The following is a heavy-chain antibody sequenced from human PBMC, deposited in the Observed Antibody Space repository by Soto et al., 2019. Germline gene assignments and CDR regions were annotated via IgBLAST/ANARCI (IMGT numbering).Heavy chain of an antibody. Sequence: QVQLVESGGGVVQPGRSLRLSCAASGFTFNLFTFHWVRQAPGRGLEWVAVVSHVDDNKYYADSVRGRFTISRDNSKKMLSLQTNSLRADDTALSYSARGNTGVWCQRTTVTVPS. D-gene: IGHD1-1*01. V-gene: IGHV3-30-3*01. CDR2: VSHVDDNK. CDR3: ARGNTGV. CDR1: GFTFNLFT. J-gene: IGHJ6*02.